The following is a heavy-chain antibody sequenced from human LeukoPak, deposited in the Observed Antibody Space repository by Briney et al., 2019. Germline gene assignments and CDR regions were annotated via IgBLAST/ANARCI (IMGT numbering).Heavy chain of an antibody. CDR1: GFTFDDYT. CDR3: ASSSYDSSGYYYN. D-gene: IGHD3-22*01. J-gene: IGHJ4*02. V-gene: IGHV3-43*01. CDR2: ISWDGGST. Sequence: GGSLRLSCAASGFTFDDYTMHWVRQAPGKGLEWVSLISWDGGSTYYADSVKGRFTISRDNAKNSLYLQMNSLRAEDTAVYYCASSSYDSSGYYYNWGQGTLVTVSS.